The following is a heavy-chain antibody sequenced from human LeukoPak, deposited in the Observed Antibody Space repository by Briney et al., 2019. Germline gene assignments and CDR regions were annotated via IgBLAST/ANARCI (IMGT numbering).Heavy chain of an antibody. D-gene: IGHD3-3*01. CDR1: GFTFSSYG. V-gene: IGHV3-30*02. CDR3: AKPSSYYDFWSGPGS. J-gene: IGHJ4*02. CDR2: TRYDGSNK. Sequence: GGSLRLSCAASGFTFSSYGMHWVRQAPGKGLEWVAFTRYDGSNKYYADSVKGRFTISRDNSKNSLYLQMNSLRAEDTAVYYCAKPSSYYDFWSGPGSWGQGTLVTVSS.